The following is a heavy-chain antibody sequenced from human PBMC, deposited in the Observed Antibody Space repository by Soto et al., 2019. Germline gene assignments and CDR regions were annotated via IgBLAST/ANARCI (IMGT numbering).Heavy chain of an antibody. V-gene: IGHV3-48*01. CDR1: GFSFGNYG. J-gene: IGHJ4*02. CDR2: IRSTANII. Sequence: PGGSLRLSCLGSGFSFGNYGMNCVRQAPGKGLEWIAYIRSTANIIFYADSVKGRFTISRDDVKNSSYLQMSSLKVEDTALYYCVRDGYPGVYFDYWGQGA. D-gene: IGHD6-13*01. CDR3: VRDGYPGVYFDY.